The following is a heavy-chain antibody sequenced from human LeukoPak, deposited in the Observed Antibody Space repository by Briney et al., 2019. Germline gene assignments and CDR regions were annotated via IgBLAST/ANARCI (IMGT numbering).Heavy chain of an antibody. J-gene: IGHJ4*02. Sequence: GGSLRLSCAASGFTFSSYGMHWVRQAPGKGLEWVAFIRYDGSNKYYADSVKGRFTISRDNSKNTLYLQMNSLRAEDTAVYYCAKDGGYFDWLLYNYFDYWGQGTLVTVSS. CDR2: IRYDGSNK. D-gene: IGHD3-9*01. V-gene: IGHV3-30*02. CDR1: GFTFSSYG. CDR3: AKDGGYFDWLLYNYFDY.